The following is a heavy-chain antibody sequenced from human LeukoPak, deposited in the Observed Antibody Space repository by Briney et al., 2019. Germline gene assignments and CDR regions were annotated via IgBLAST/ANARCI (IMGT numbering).Heavy chain of an antibody. CDR3: AKDPQPYYCTDSSCFGGYFDY. CDR1: GFAFGTYA. J-gene: IGHJ4*02. CDR2: IRYDGTNN. Sequence: QPGGSLRLYCAASGFAFGTYAMHWVRQAPGKGLEWVAIIRYDGTNNRFPDAVRGRFSISRDNSRNTLYLQMNSLRPEDTAMYYCAKDPQPYYCTDSSCFGGYFDYWGQETLVTVSS. D-gene: IGHD2-8*02. V-gene: IGHV3-30*02.